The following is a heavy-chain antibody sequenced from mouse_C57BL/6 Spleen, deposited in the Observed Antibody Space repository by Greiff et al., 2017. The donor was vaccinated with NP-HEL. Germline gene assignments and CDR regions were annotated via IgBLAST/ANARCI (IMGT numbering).Heavy chain of an antibody. CDR3: ASLYYYGSVDYAMDY. J-gene: IGHJ4*01. CDR1: GFNIKDYY. CDR2: IDPEDGET. D-gene: IGHD1-1*01. Sequence: EVKLQESGAELVKPGASVKLSCTASGFNIKDYYMHWVKQRTEQGLEWIGRIDPEDGETKYAPKFQGKATITADTSSNTAYLQLSSLTSEDTAVYYCASLYYYGSVDYAMDYWGQGTSVTVSS. V-gene: IGHV14-2*01.